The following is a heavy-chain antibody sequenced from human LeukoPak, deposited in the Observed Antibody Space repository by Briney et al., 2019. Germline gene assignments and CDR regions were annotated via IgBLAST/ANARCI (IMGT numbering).Heavy chain of an antibody. Sequence: GGSLRLSCAASEFTSSSYEMNWVRQAPGKGLEWVSYISSSGSTIYYIDSVQGRFTISRDNAKNSLYPQMNSLRGEDTAVYYCASGGDLLDYWGQGTLVTVSS. CDR1: EFTSSSYE. CDR3: ASGGDLLDY. D-gene: IGHD3-3*01. J-gene: IGHJ4*02. CDR2: ISSSGSTI. V-gene: IGHV3-48*03.